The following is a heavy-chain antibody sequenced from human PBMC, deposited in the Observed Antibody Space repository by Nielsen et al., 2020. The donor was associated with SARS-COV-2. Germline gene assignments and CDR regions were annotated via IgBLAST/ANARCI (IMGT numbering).Heavy chain of an antibody. J-gene: IGHJ4*02. CDR2: ISWNSGSI. V-gene: IGHV3-9*01. CDR3: AKDTWPYSSSLHDY. Sequence: SLKISCAASGFTFDDYAMHWVQQAPGKGLEWVSGISWNSGSIGYADSVKGRFTISRDNAKNSLYLQMNSLRAEDTALYYCAKDTWPYSSSLHDYWGQGTLVTVSS. D-gene: IGHD6-13*01. CDR1: GFTFDDYA.